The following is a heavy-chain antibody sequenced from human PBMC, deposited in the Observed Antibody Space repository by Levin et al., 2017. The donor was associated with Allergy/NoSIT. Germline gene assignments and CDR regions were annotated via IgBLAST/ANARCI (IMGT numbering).Heavy chain of an antibody. CDR1: GFTVSSNY. CDR3: ATAGVEGYSSGWYTTYYFDY. Sequence: PGGSLRLSCAASGFTVSSNYMNWVRQAPGKGLEWVSVIYSGGSTYYADSVKGRFTISRDNSKNTLYLQMNSLRVEDTAVYYCATAGVEGYSSGWYTTYYFDYWGQGTLVTVSS. D-gene: IGHD6-19*01. CDR2: IYSGGST. J-gene: IGHJ4*02. V-gene: IGHV3-53*01.